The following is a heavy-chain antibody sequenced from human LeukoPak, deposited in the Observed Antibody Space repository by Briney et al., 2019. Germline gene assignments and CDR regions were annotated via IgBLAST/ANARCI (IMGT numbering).Heavy chain of an antibody. V-gene: IGHV4/OR15-8*01. Sequence: SETLSLICSVSGGSMSDSITWGWVRQPPGKGLEWLANIHDDGRTAPNPSLRSRLTISQDRSKNQFSLKVSSVTAADTAFYYCAKVLTAAGLDLWGQGILVTVSS. CDR2: IHDDGRT. J-gene: IGHJ5*02. CDR1: GGSMSDSIT. D-gene: IGHD6-25*01. CDR3: AKVLTAAGLDL.